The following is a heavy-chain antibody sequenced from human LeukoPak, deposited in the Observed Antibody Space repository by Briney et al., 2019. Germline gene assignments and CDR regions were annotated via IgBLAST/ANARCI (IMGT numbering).Heavy chain of an antibody. D-gene: IGHD3-10*01. CDR3: ARAAHNVMLWFGEHFDY. V-gene: IGHV3-48*03. J-gene: IGHJ4*02. CDR2: TSTSGSAI. Sequence: GGSLRLSCAASGLTYSSYEMNWVRQAPGRGLEWVSYTSTSGSAIYYADSVKGRFTISRDNAKNSLYLQMNSLRAEDTAVYYCARAAHNVMLWFGEHFDYWGQGTLVTVSS. CDR1: GLTYSSYE.